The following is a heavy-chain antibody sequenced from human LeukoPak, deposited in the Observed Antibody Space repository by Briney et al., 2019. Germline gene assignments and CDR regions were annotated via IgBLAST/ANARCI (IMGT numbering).Heavy chain of an antibody. CDR3: ARVGYYDSSGYF. V-gene: IGHV1-2*02. J-gene: IGHJ4*02. CDR2: INPNSGGT. CDR1: GYTFTSYY. D-gene: IGHD3-22*01. Sequence: ASMKVSCKASGYTFTSYYIHWVRQAPGQGLEWMGWINPNSGGTNYAQKFQGRVTMTRDTSISTAYMELSRLRSDDAAVYYCARVGYYDSSGYFWGQGTLVTVSS.